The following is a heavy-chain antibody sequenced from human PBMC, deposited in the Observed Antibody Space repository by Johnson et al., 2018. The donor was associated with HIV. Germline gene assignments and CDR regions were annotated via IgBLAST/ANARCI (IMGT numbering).Heavy chain of an antibody. Sequence: QEKLVESGGGVVQPGRSLRLSCTASGFPFSNYDIHWVRQAPGKGLEWVTVISYDGSNQYYADSVKVRFTISRDNSKNTLYLQMYSLRAEDTAVYYCAKDFGLDWGNGFDIWGQGTMVTVSS. CDR2: ISYDGSNQ. V-gene: IGHV3-30*04. CDR1: GFPFSNYD. J-gene: IGHJ3*02. D-gene: IGHD3-16*01. CDR3: AKDFGLDWGNGFDI.